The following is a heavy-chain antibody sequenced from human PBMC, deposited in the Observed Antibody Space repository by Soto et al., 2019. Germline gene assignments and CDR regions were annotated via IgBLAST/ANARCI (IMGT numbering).Heavy chain of an antibody. Sequence: QVQLVESGGGVVQPGRSLRLSCAASGFTFSSYGMHWVRQAPGKGLEWVAVIWYDGSNKYYADSVKGRFTISRDNSKNTLDLQMNSLRAEDTAVYYCARDDRSWYYGYWGQGTLVTVSS. CDR2: IWYDGSNK. V-gene: IGHV3-33*01. CDR3: ARDDRSWYYGY. CDR1: GFTFSSYG. D-gene: IGHD6-13*01. J-gene: IGHJ4*02.